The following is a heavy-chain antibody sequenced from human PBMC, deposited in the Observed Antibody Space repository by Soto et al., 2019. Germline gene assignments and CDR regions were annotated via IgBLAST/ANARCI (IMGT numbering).Heavy chain of an antibody. Sequence: TSETLSLTCAVYGGSFSGYYWSWIRQPPGKGLEWIGEINHSGSTNYNPSLKSRVTISVDTSKNQFSLKLSSVTAADTAVYYCARGTKYCSSTSCYTGAFDIWGQGTMVTVSS. CDR1: GGSFSGYY. J-gene: IGHJ3*02. D-gene: IGHD2-2*02. CDR3: ARGTKYCSSTSCYTGAFDI. CDR2: INHSGST. V-gene: IGHV4-34*01.